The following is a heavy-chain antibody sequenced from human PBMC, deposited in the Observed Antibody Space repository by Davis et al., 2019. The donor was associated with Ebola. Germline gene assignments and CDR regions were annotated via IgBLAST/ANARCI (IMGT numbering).Heavy chain of an antibody. Sequence: SVKVSCKASGGTFSSYAISWVRQAPGQGLEWMGGIIPIFGTANYAQKFQGRVTITADESTSTAYMELSSLRSEDTAVYYCAGHYDSSGYYFDYYYGMDVWGQGTTVTVSS. D-gene: IGHD3-22*01. CDR3: AGHYDSSGYYFDYYYGMDV. CDR2: IIPIFGTA. CDR1: GGTFSSYA. V-gene: IGHV1-69*13. J-gene: IGHJ6*02.